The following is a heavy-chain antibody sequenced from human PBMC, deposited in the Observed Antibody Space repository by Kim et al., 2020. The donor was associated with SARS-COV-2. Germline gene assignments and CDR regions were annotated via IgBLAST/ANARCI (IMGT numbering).Heavy chain of an antibody. J-gene: IGHJ3*02. CDR1: GFTFSSYS. V-gene: IGHV3-48*02. CDR2: ISSSSSTI. Sequence: GGSLRLSCAASGFTFSSYSMNWVRQAPGKGLEWVSYISSSSSTIYYADSVKGRFTISRDNAKNSLYLQMNSLRDEDTAVYYCARDRCSSTSCGDAFDIWGQGTMVTVSS. D-gene: IGHD2-2*01. CDR3: ARDRCSSTSCGDAFDI.